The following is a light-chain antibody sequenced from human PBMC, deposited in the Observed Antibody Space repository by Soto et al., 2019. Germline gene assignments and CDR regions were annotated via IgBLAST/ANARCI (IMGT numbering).Light chain of an antibody. J-gene: IGLJ1*01. CDR3: SSYTRSSPPHV. V-gene: IGLV2-14*01. CDR1: TSDVGGYNY. CDR2: EVS. Sequence: QSVLTQPASVSGSPGQSITISCTGTTSDVGGYNYVSWYQQHPGKAPKLMIYEVSHRPSGVSNRFSGSKSGNTAALTISGVQEEEEDDYYCSSYTRSSPPHVFGTGTKLTVL.